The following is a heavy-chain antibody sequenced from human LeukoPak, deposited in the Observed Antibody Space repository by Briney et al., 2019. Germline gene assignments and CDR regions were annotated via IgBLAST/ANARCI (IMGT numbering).Heavy chain of an antibody. CDR1: GFASGFTFEYCW. D-gene: IGHD6-13*01. CDR2: VNPDGSDT. Sequence: GGSLRLSCEVSGFASGFTFEYCWMGCVRQAPGKGLEWVANVNPDGSDTYYVDSVKGRFTISRDNAKKSMFLQMNSLRAEDTAVYYCVRWGVEAGMDHWGPGTLVTVSS. J-gene: IGHJ4*02. V-gene: IGHV3-7*01. CDR3: VRWGVEAGMDH.